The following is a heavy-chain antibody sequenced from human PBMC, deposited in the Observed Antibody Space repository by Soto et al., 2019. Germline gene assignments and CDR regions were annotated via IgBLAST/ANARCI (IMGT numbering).Heavy chain of an antibody. CDR3: AKDSKNNWNDGSFDY. D-gene: IGHD1-1*01. Sequence: PGGSLRLSCAASGFTFSSYAMSWVRQAPGKGLEWVSAISGSGGSTYYADSVKGRFTTSRDNSKNTLYLQMNSLRAEDTAVYYCAKDSKNNWNDGSFDYWGQGTLVTVSS. J-gene: IGHJ4*02. V-gene: IGHV3-23*01. CDR2: ISGSGGST. CDR1: GFTFSSYA.